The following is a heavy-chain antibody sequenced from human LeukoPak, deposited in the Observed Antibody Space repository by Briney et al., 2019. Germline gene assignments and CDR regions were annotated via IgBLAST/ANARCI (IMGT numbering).Heavy chain of an antibody. Sequence: SETLSLTCTVSGGSISSYYWSWIRQPPGKGLEWIGYIYYSGSTNYNPSLKSRVTISVDTSKNQFSLKLSSVTAADTAVYYCARVLDSSGYSSVSFDYWGQGTLVTVSS. CDR3: ARVLDSSGYSSVSFDY. CDR1: GGSISSYY. J-gene: IGHJ4*02. D-gene: IGHD3-22*01. V-gene: IGHV4-59*01. CDR2: IYYSGST.